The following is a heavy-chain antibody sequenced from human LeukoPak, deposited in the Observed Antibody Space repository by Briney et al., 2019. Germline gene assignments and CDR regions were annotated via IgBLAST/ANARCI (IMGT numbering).Heavy chain of an antibody. CDR2: INEEGTTI. D-gene: IGHD3-16*01. V-gene: IGHV3-74*01. CDR3: VKDFVGVEEF. Sequence: GGSLRLSCAASGFTLSSYWMHWVRQAPGKGLVWVSRINEEGTTIDYADSVRDRFTISRDIAKNTLYLQMNSLRPEDTAVYHCVKDFVGVEEFWGQGTLVTVSS. CDR1: GFTLSSYW. J-gene: IGHJ4*02.